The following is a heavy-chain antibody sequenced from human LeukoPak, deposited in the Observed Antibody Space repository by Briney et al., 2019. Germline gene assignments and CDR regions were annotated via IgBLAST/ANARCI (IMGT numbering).Heavy chain of an antibody. CDR3: AADGNRDGYPGY. CDR2: IVVGSGNT. Sequence: GTSVKVSCKASGFPFSISAMQWVRQARGQRLEWIGWIVVGSGNTNYAQEFHERVTITRDMSTTTTYMELSNLRSGDTAFYYCAADGNRDGYPGYWGQGTLVTVSS. CDR1: GFPFSISA. J-gene: IGHJ4*02. V-gene: IGHV1-58*02. D-gene: IGHD5-24*01.